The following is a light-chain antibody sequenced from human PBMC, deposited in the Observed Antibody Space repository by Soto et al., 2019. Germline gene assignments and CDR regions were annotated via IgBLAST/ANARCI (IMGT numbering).Light chain of an antibody. V-gene: IGKV3-20*01. CDR1: QSVSSSY. Sequence: EIVFTHSPGTLSLSPGERATLSCRASQSVSSSYLAWYQQKPGQAPRLLIYGASSRATGIPDRFSGSGSGTDFTLTISRLELEDFAVYYCQQYGSSPRGTFGQGTKVDIK. CDR2: GAS. J-gene: IGKJ1*01. CDR3: QQYGSSPRGT.